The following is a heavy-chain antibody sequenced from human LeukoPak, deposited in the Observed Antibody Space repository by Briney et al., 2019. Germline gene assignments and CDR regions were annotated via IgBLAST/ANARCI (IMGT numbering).Heavy chain of an antibody. CDR2: IYSGGST. J-gene: IGHJ6*02. CDR3: AKGTPFYAMDV. V-gene: IGHV3-53*01. D-gene: IGHD1-7*01. Sequence: PGGSLRLSCAASGLTISNNFMGWVRQAPGKGLEWVSLIYSGGSTYSADSVKGRFTISRDNSKSKLYLQMNSLRAEDTALYYCAKGTPFYAMDVWGQGTTVIVSS. CDR1: GLTISNNF.